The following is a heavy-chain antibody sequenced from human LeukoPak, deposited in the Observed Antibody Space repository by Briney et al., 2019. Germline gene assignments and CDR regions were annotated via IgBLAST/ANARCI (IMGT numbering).Heavy chain of an antibody. CDR2: IYYSGST. V-gene: IGHV4-39*07. CDR1: NGSISSGSYY. CDR3: ARARSVYYGSGSYYVY. D-gene: IGHD3-10*01. J-gene: IGHJ4*02. Sequence: SGTLSLTCTVSNGSISSGSYYWGWIRQPPGKGLEWIGSIYYSGSTNYNPSLKSRVTISVDTSKNQFSLKLSSVTAADTAVYYCARARSVYYGSGSYYVYWGQGTLVTVSS.